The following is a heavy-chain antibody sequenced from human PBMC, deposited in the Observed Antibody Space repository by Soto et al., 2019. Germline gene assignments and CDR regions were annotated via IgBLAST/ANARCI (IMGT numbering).Heavy chain of an antibody. J-gene: IGHJ4*02. CDR2: IKSKTDGGTT. CDR1: GFTFSNAW. D-gene: IGHD3-22*01. Sequence: GGSLRLSCAASGFTFSNAWMNWVRQAPGKGLEWVGRIKSKTDGGTTDYAAPVKGRFTISRDDSKNTLYLQMNSLKTEDTAVYYCTTDGSVTGTYYYDSSGYYYSYYFDYWGQGTLVTVSS. CDR3: TTDGSVTGTYYYDSSGYYYSYYFDY. V-gene: IGHV3-15*07.